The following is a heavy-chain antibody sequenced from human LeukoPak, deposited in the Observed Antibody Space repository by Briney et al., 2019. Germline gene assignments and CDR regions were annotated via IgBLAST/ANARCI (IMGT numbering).Heavy chain of an antibody. J-gene: IGHJ4*02. CDR3: ARGADSSGYYSIFYFDY. Sequence: SETLSLTSTVSGGSISSYYWNWIRQPPGKGLEWIGYIYYSGSTNYNPSLKSRVTISVDTSKNQFSLKLSSVTAADTAVYYCARGADSSGYYSIFYFDYWGQEAQGSASS. D-gene: IGHD3-22*01. V-gene: IGHV4-59*01. CDR1: GGSISSYY. CDR2: IYYSGST.